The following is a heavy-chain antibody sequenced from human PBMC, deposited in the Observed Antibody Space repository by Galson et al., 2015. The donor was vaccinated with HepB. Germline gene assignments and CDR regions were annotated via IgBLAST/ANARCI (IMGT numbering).Heavy chain of an antibody. J-gene: IGHJ6*04. D-gene: IGHD3-16*01. CDR3: ATERPDGGMDV. V-gene: IGHV3-33*01. CDR2: IWFDGSQT. Sequence: SLRLSCAASGFDFRSYGMDWVRQAPGKGLEWVAIIWFDGSQTHYGTSLKGRFTISRDNSKNILYLQMDSLRVEDTAVYYCATERPDGGMDVWGKGTTVIVSS. CDR1: GFDFRSYG.